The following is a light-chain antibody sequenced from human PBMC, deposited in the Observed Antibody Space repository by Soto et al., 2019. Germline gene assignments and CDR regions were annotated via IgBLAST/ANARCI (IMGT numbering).Light chain of an antibody. V-gene: IGKV2-28*01. J-gene: IGKJ1*01. CDR2: FGS. Sequence: DIVMTQSPLSLPVTPGEPASISCSSSQSLLQSNGYNLEWYLQKPGQSPQLLIYFGSYRASGVPDRFSGSGSGTDFTLKIRRVEAEDVGVYYCMQSQQSPPTFGQGTKVEI. CDR3: MQSQQSPPT. CDR1: QSLLQSNGYN.